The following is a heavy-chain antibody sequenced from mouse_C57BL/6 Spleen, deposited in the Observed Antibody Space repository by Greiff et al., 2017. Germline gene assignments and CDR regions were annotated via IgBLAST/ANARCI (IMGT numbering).Heavy chain of an antibody. CDR1: GYTFTSYD. Sequence: QVQLKESGPELVKPGASVKLSCKASGYTFTSYDINWVKQRPGQGLEWIGWIYPRDGSTKYNEKFKGKATLTVDTSSSTAYMELHSLTSEDSAVYFCARGNYYYGSSSHWYFDVWGTGTTVTVSS. V-gene: IGHV1-85*01. D-gene: IGHD1-1*01. CDR2: IYPRDGST. CDR3: ARGNYYYGSSSHWYFDV. J-gene: IGHJ1*03.